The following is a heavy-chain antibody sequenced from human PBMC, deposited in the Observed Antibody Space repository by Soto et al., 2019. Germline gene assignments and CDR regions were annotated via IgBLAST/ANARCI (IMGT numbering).Heavy chain of an antibody. V-gene: IGHV4-59*01. J-gene: IGHJ5*02. CDR3: AREDPYDFSSGYPSSSNGFAP. CDR1: GGSISSYY. Sequence: PSETLSLTCTVSGGSISSYYWSWIRQPPGKGLEWIGYIYYSGSTNYNPSLKSRVTISVATSKNQFSLKLSSVTAADPAVYYCAREDPYDFSSGYPSSSNGFAPWGPGTTVP. D-gene: IGHD3-3*01. CDR2: IYYSGST.